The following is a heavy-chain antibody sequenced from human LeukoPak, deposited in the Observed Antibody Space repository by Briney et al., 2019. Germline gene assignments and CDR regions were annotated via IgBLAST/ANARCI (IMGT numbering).Heavy chain of an antibody. CDR3: ASSYSGDHYYYGMDV. CDR2: IIPILGTA. J-gene: IGHJ6*02. D-gene: IGHD1-26*01. CDR1: GGTFISYA. Sequence: SVKVSCKASGGTFISYAISWVRQAPGQGLEWMGGIIPILGTANYAQKFQGRVTITADESTSTAYMELSSLRSEDTAVYYCASSYSGDHYYYGMDVWGQGTTVTVSS. V-gene: IGHV1-69*13.